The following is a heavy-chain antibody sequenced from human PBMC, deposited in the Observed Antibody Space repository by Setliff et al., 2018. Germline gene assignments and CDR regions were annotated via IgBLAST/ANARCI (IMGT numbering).Heavy chain of an antibody. CDR3: ARDGGYNFWSGYSNWFDP. CDR2: FYYSGSI. V-gene: IGHV4-39*07. D-gene: IGHD3-3*01. J-gene: IGHJ5*02. CDR1: GGSFSSSGYY. Sequence: SETLSLTCTVSGGSFSSSGYYWGWIRQPPGKGLEWIGSFYYSGSIYYNPSLKSRVTISVDTSKNQFSLKLSSVTAADTAVYYCARDGGYNFWSGYSNWFDPWGQGTLVTVSS.